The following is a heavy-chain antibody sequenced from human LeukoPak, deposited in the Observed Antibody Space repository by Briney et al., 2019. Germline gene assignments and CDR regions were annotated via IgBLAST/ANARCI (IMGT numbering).Heavy chain of an antibody. D-gene: IGHD2-8*02. J-gene: IGHJ4*02. V-gene: IGHV3-23*01. Sequence: GGTLRLSCAVSGFTFSSYAMSWVRQAPGKGLEWVSSISGSSGHSTYYADSVQGRFTISRDNSKNTLYLQMNSLRAEDTAIYYCATYRQVLLPFESWGQGTLVTVSS. CDR1: GFTFSSYA. CDR2: ISGSSGHST. CDR3: ATYRQVLLPFES.